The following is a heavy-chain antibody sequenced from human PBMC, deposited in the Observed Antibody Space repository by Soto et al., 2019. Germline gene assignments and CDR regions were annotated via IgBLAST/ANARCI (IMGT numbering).Heavy chain of an antibody. CDR1: GFIFSRYG. D-gene: IGHD6-13*01. CDR3: ARDRSMSWTFDY. V-gene: IGHV3-30*03. J-gene: IGHJ4*02. Sequence: QVQLVESGGGVVQPGRSLRLSCAASGFIFSRYGIHWARQAPGKGLEWVAVISDDGNNRYYADSVKGRFTVSRDRSKNTVYLHMNSLRAEDTAMYYCARDRSMSWTFDYWGQGTLVTVSS. CDR2: ISDDGNNR.